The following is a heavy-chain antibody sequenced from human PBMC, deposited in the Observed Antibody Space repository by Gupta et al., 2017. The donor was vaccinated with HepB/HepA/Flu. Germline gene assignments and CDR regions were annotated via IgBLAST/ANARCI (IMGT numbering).Heavy chain of an antibody. CDR1: GFSLSTSGVG. CDR3: AHSRVGRCSGGSCYSGHDY. CDR2: IYWDDDK. V-gene: IGHV2-5*02. D-gene: IGHD2-15*01. J-gene: IGHJ4*02. Sequence: QITLKESGPTLVKPTQTLTLTCTFSGFSLSTSGVGVGWIRQPPGKALEWLALIYWDDDKRYSPSLKSRLTITKDTSKNQVVLTMTNMDPVDTATYYCAHSRVGRCSGGSCYSGHDYWGQGTLVTVSS.